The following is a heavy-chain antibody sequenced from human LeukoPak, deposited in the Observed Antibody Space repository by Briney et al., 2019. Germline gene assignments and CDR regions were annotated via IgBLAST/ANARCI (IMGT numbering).Heavy chain of an antibody. CDR1: GDSINSLDL. J-gene: IGHJ4*02. V-gene: IGHV4-30-4*01. D-gene: IGHD3-3*01. Sequence: SETLSLTCTVSGDSINSLDLWSWIRQPPGKGLEWIGYIYYSGSTFYNPSLKSRVTISVDTSKNEFSLELSSVTAADTAVYYCAREFWSGSYSDKWGQGTLVTVSS. CDR2: IYYSGST. CDR3: AREFWSGSYSDK.